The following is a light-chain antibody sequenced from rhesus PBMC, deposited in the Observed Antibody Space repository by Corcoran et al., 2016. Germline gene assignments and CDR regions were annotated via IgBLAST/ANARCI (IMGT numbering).Light chain of an antibody. J-gene: IGKJ4*01. Sequence: DIQMTQSPSSLSASVGDRVTITCRASQDIKHYLSWYQQKPGKAPKPLMYYASSLKTGDPSRFSGTGSGTEYTITISSLQPEDIASYYCQQYHISPPTFGGVTKVEIK. V-gene: IGKV1-66*01. CDR1: QDIKHY. CDR3: QQYHISPPT. CDR2: YAS.